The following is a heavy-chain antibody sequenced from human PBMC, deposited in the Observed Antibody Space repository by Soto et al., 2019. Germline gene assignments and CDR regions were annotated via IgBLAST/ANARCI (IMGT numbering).Heavy chain of an antibody. CDR2: IYYRGNA. D-gene: IGHD3-9*01. CDR1: DDSINSDKYY. V-gene: IGHV4-39*01. Sequence: QLQLQESGPGLVKPSETLSLTCSVSDDSINSDKYYWGWIRQPPGKGLEWIGSIYYRGNAYYNPSLQTRVTISLDTSKGQFSLKLNPVTAADSAVYFCARLEGLATISYYFDFWGPGALVTVSS. CDR3: ARLEGLATISYYFDF. J-gene: IGHJ4*02.